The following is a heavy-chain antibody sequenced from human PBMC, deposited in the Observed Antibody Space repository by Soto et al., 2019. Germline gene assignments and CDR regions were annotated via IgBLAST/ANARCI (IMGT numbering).Heavy chain of an antibody. V-gene: IGHV4-59*12. D-gene: IGHD4-17*01. Sequence: PSETLSLTCTVSGGSISSYYWSWIRQPPGKGLEWIGYIYYSGSTNYNPSLKSRVTISVDTSKNQFSLKLSSVTAADTAVYYCARDVYDYGGNGWFDPWGQGTLVTVSS. CDR1: GGSISSYY. J-gene: IGHJ5*02. CDR3: ARDVYDYGGNGWFDP. CDR2: IYYSGST.